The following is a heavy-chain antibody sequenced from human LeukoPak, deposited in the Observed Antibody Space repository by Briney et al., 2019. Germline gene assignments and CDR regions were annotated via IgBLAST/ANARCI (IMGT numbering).Heavy chain of an antibody. D-gene: IGHD2-2*01. CDR3: AKVETSGGANCYALDY. CDR1: GFTFSSYA. CDR2: ISGSDGST. V-gene: IGHV3-23*01. Sequence: GGSLRLSCAASGFTFSSYAMAWVRQAPDKGLEWVSAISGSDGSTYYADSVKGRFTISRDDSQNTLYLQMNSLSAEDTAVYYCAKVETSGGANCYALDYWGQGTLVTVSS. J-gene: IGHJ4*02.